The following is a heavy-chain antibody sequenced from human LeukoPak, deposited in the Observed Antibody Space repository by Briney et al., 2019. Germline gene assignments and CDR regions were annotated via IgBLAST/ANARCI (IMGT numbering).Heavy chain of an antibody. D-gene: IGHD1-26*01. CDR3: ARVMYSGSYHPFDY. J-gene: IGHJ4*02. V-gene: IGHV3-64*01. CDR2: ISSNGGST. CDR1: GFTFSSYA. Sequence: GGSLRLSCAASGFTFSSYAMHWVRQAPGKGLEYVSAISSNGGSTYYANSVKGRFTISRDNSKNTLYLQMGSLRAEDMAVYYCARVMYSGSYHPFDYWGQGTLVTVSS.